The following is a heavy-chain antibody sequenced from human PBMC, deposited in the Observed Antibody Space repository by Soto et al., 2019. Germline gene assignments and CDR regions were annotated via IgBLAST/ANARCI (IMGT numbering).Heavy chain of an antibody. CDR1: GGSFSGYY. CDR2: INDRGSI. D-gene: IGHD3-9*01. CDR3: ARESHDILTGPPWVWYFDL. Sequence: QVQLQQWGAGPLRPLETLSLTCGVSGGSFSGYYWAWIRQSPGKGLEWIGEINDRGSINYKPSLKSRVSISVDTSKNHYSLNLRSVTAADTAVYYCARESHDILTGPPWVWYFDLWGRGTLVTVSS. V-gene: IGHV4-34*01. J-gene: IGHJ2*01.